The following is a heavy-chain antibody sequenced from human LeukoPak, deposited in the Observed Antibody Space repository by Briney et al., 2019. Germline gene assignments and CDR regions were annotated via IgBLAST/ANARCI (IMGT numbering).Heavy chain of an antibody. CDR3: ARGRSIAARRYYYYYMDV. J-gene: IGHJ6*03. D-gene: IGHD6-6*01. CDR2: IYSGGST. V-gene: IGHV3-66*02. CDR1: GFTVSSNY. Sequence: PGGSLRLSCAASGFTVSSNYMSWVRQAPGKGLKWVSVIYSGGSTYYADSVKGRFTISRDNSKNTLYLQMNSLRAEDTAVYYCARGRSIAARRYYYYYMDVWGKGTTVTVSS.